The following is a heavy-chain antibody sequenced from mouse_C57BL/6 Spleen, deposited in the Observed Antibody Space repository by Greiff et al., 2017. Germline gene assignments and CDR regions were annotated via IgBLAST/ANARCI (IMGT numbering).Heavy chain of an antibody. Sequence: QVQLKQSGPELVKPGASVKLSRKASGYTFTSYDINWVKQRPGQGLEWIGWIYPRDGITKYNEKFKGKATLTVDTSTRTAYMELHSLTSGDSAVYFCARSAYYSNCFDYWGQGTTLTVSS. V-gene: IGHV1-85*01. CDR2: IYPRDGIT. CDR1: GYTFTSYD. CDR3: ARSAYYSNCFDY. J-gene: IGHJ2*01. D-gene: IGHD2-5*01.